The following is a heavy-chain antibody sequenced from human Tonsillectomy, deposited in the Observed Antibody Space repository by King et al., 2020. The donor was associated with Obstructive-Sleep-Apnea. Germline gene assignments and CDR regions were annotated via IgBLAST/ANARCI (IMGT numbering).Heavy chain of an antibody. CDR2: ISWNIVTM. V-gene: IGHV3-9*01. D-gene: IGHD1-1*01. J-gene: IGHJ3*02. Sequence: VQLLESGGGLVQPGRSLRLSCAASEFTFDDYSMHWVRQPPGKGGEWGLGISWNIVTMDYGDSVKGRFTISRDNAKNSLYLQMNSLRVDDTALYYCAKDRTWGGFDIWGQGTLVTVSS. CDR1: EFTFDDYS. CDR3: AKDRTWGGFDI.